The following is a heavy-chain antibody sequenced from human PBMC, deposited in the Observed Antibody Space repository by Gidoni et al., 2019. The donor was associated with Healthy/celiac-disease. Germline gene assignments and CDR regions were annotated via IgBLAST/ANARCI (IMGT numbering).Heavy chain of an antibody. CDR3: ARLSGSYYFDFDY. CDR2: INPGDSDT. CDR1: GYIFTSYW. V-gene: IGHV5-51*01. D-gene: IGHD1-26*01. J-gene: IGHJ4*02. Sequence: EVQLVQSGAEVKKPGESLKVSCTVSGYIFTSYWIGWVRQMPGKGLEWMGIINPGDSDTRYSPSFQGQVTISADKSISTAYLQWSSLKASDTAMYYCARLSGSYYFDFDYWGQGTLVTVSS.